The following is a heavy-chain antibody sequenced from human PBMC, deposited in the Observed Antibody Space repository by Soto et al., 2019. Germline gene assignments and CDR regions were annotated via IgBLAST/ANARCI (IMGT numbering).Heavy chain of an antibody. CDR2: INPSGGST. J-gene: IGHJ4*02. CDR3: ARTTIVATIQGSPPDYFDY. V-gene: IGHV1-46*03. CDR1: GYTFTSYY. Sequence: ASVKVSCKASGYTFTSYYMHWVRQAPGQGLEWMGVINPSGGSTSYAQKFQGRGNMTRDTSTRTVYMELSSLRSEDTAVYYCARTTIVATIQGSPPDYFDYWGQGTLVTVSS. D-gene: IGHD5-12*01.